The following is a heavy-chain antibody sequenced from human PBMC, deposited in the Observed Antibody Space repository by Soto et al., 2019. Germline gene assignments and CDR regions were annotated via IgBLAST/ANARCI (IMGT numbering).Heavy chain of an antibody. J-gene: IGHJ6*02. Sequence: EVQLVESGGGLVQPGGSVRLSCAASKFTITSYWMHWVRQAPGKGLVWVSRINSDGSSISYADAVKGRFTISRDNAKNKLYLQMNSLGVEDTGVYYCARELSHGYVRRGMDVWGQGTTVTVFS. CDR1: KFTITSYW. V-gene: IGHV3-74*01. D-gene: IGHD5-18*01. CDR2: INSDGSSI. CDR3: ARELSHGYVRRGMDV.